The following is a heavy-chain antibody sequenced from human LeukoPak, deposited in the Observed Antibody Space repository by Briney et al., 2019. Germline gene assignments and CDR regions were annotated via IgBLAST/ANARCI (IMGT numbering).Heavy chain of an antibody. V-gene: IGHV4-38-2*02. D-gene: IGHD3-10*01. Sequence: SETLSLTCTVSGGSISSYYWSWIRQPPGKGLEWIGSIYHSGSTYYNPSLKSRVTISVDTSKNQFSLKLSSVTAADTAVYYCARGIYGSGSYSLYYFDYWGQGTLVTVSS. CDR1: GGSISSYY. CDR3: ARGIYGSGSYSLYYFDY. CDR2: IYHSGST. J-gene: IGHJ4*02.